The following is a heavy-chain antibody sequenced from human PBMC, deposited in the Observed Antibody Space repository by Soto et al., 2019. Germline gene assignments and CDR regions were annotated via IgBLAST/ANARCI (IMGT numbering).Heavy chain of an antibody. CDR1: GYTFTSHA. J-gene: IGHJ4*02. D-gene: IGHD3-22*01. CDR3: ARGDPINMIVVAIDY. V-gene: IGHV1-3*01. Sequence: ASVKVSCKASGYTFTSHAIHWVRQATGQRLEWMGWINVGNGNTKYSQKFKGRVTTSRDTSASTAYMELRSLRSEDTAVYYCARGDPINMIVVAIDYWGQGTLVTSPQ. CDR2: INVGNGNT.